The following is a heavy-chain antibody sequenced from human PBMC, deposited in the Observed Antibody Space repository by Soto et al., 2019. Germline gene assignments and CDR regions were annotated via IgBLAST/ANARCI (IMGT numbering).Heavy chain of an antibody. D-gene: IGHD3-10*01. CDR3: ARYMVRGAYRIGDWFDP. Sequence: SETLSLTCAVSGGSISSGGYSWSWIRQPPGKGLEWIGYIYHSGSTYYNPSLKSRVTISVDRSKNQFSLKLSSVTAADTAVYYCARYMVRGAYRIGDWFDPWGQGTLVTVSS. CDR2: IYHSGST. J-gene: IGHJ5*02. CDR1: GGSISSGGYS. V-gene: IGHV4-30-2*01.